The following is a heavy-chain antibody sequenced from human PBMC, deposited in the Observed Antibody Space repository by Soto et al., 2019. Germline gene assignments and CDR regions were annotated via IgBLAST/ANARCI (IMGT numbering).Heavy chain of an antibody. CDR3: ATDPPSSWSGRDGMDV. Sequence: GGSLRLSCAASGFTFSSYAMHWVRQAPGKGLGWVAVISYDGSNKYYADSVKGRFTISRDNSKNTLYLQMNSLRAEDTAVYYCATDPPSSWSGRDGMDVWGQGTTVTVSS. J-gene: IGHJ6*02. D-gene: IGHD6-13*01. CDR2: ISYDGSNK. V-gene: IGHV3-30-3*01. CDR1: GFTFSSYA.